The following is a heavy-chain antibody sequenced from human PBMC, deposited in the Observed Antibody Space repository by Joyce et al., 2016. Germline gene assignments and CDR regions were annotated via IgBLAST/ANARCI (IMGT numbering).Heavy chain of an antibody. V-gene: IGHV3-7*05. CDR3: ARVSLVGAFDI. Sequence: QLEESGGGLVQPGGSLRLSCVASEFTFSDYWMSWVRQAPGKGLEWVAHMSPNGREQYYVDSVKGRFTITRDNAKNSLYLQMNSLRGDDTAVSHCARVSLVGAFDIWGQGTMVTVSS. CDR1: EFTFSDYW. D-gene: IGHD3-10*01. J-gene: IGHJ3*02. CDR2: MSPNGREQ.